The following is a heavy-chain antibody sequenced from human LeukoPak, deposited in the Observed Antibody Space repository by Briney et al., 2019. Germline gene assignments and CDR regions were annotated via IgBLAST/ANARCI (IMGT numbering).Heavy chain of an antibody. CDR2: ITGAGSI. CDR3: VRDVIHSYFDI. Sequence: GGSLRLSCAASGFTFRSHSLDWVRPAPGKGLEWVSSITGAGSIQYADSVQGRFTISRDNPQNSIFPQMNSLRAEDTAVYYGVRDVIHSYFDIWGQGILVTVSS. J-gene: IGHJ4*02. V-gene: IGHV3-21*01. CDR1: GFTFRSHS. D-gene: IGHD2/OR15-2a*01.